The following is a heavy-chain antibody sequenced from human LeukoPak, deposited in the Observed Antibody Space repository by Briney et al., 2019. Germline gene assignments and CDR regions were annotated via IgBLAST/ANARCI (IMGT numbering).Heavy chain of an antibody. V-gene: IGHV3-48*03. J-gene: IGHJ3*02. CDR1: GFTFSSYE. Sequence: GGSLRLSCAASGFTFSSYEMNWVRQAPGKGLEWVSYISSSGSTIYYADSVKGRFTISRDNAKNSLYLQMNSLRAEDTAVYYCARSLWLSAFDIWGQGTMVTVSS. CDR2: ISSSGSTI. D-gene: IGHD5-18*01. CDR3: ARSLWLSAFDI.